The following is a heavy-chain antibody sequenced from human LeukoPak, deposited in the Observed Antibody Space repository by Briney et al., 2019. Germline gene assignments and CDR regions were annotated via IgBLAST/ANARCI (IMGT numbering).Heavy chain of an antibody. Sequence: PSETLSLTCTVSGGSISSYYWSWIRQPPGKGLEWIGYIYYSGSTNYNPSLKSRVTISVDTSKNQFSLKLSSVTAADTAIYYCARDGRAGSLFAYWGQGNLVTVSS. D-gene: IGHD6-19*01. CDR1: GGSISSYY. CDR2: IYYSGST. J-gene: IGHJ4*02. CDR3: ARDGRAGSLFAY. V-gene: IGHV4-59*01.